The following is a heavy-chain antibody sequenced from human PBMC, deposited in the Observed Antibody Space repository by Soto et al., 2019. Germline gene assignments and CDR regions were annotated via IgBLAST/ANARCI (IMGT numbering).Heavy chain of an antibody. CDR1: GFTFSSYA. Sequence: QVQLVESGGGVVQPGRSLRLSCAASGFTFSSYAMHWVRQAPGKGLEWVAVISYDGSNKYYADSVKGRFTISRDNSKNPLYLQMNSLGAEDTAVYYCARDWMDCSGGSCFYYFDYWGQGTLVTVSS. D-gene: IGHD2-15*01. CDR2: ISYDGSNK. CDR3: ARDWMDCSGGSCFYYFDY. J-gene: IGHJ4*02. V-gene: IGHV3-30-3*01.